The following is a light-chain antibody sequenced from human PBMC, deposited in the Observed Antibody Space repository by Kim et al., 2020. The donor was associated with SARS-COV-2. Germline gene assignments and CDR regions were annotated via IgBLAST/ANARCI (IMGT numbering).Light chain of an antibody. CDR2: GAS. V-gene: IGKV3-20*01. Sequence: EIALTQSPGTLSLSPGERATLSCRASQSVSSSYLAWYQQKPGQAPRLLIYGASSRATGIPDRFSGSGSGTDFTLTISRLEPEDFAVYYCQQYGSSLYTFGQGTELEI. CDR1: QSVSSSY. CDR3: QQYGSSLYT. J-gene: IGKJ2*01.